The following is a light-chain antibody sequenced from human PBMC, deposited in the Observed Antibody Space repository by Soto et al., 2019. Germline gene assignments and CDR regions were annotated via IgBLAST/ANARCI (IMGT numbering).Light chain of an antibody. CDR1: QSISRY. CDR2: DAS. V-gene: IGKV3-11*01. Sequence: EIVLTQSPATLSLSPGERATLSCRASQSISRYLAWYQQRSGQAPRLLIYDASNRATGIPARFSGSGSGTDFTLTISSLEPEDFAVYYCQQRSNWPQDLTFGGGTKVDIK. CDR3: QQRSNWPQDLT. J-gene: IGKJ4*01.